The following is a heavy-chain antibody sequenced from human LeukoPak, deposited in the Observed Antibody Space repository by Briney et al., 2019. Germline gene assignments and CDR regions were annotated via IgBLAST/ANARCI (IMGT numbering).Heavy chain of an antibody. D-gene: IGHD3-22*01. CDR3: ARHWVMIGVDWYFDL. CDR2: TYYSGRT. CDR1: GGSISSSSYY. J-gene: IGHJ2*01. Sequence: SETLSLTCTVSGGSISSSSYYWGWIRQPPGEGLEWNGCTYYSGRTYYNPSLKSRATISVDTSKNQFSLKLSSVTAADTALYYCARHWVMIGVDWYFDLWGRGTLVTVSS. V-gene: IGHV4-39*01.